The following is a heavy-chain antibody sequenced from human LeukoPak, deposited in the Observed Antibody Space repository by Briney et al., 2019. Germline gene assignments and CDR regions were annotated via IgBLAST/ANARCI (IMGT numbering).Heavy chain of an antibody. CDR2: INPNSGGT. CDR1: GYTFTGYY. V-gene: IGHV1-2*02. Sequence: ALVKVSCKASGYTFTGYYMHWVRQAPGQGLEWMGWINPNSGGTNYAQKFQGRVTMTRDTSISTAYMELSRLTSDDTAVYFCARVTAAAGPSAAYYGMDVWGQGTTVTVSS. CDR3: ARVTAAAGPSAAYYGMDV. J-gene: IGHJ6*02. D-gene: IGHD6-13*01.